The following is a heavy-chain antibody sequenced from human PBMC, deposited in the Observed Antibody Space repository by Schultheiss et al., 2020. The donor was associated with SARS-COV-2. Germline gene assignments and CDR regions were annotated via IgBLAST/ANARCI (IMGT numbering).Heavy chain of an antibody. V-gene: IGHV4-4*02. CDR2: IYHSGST. CDR3: ARVRGWFIDY. CDR1: GGSISSSNW. D-gene: IGHD3-10*01. Sequence: GSLRLSCAVSGGSISSSNWWSWVRQPPGKGLEWIGEIYHSGSTNYNPSLKSRVTISVDTSKNQFSLKLSSVTAADTAVYYCARVRGWFIDYWGQGTLVTVSS. J-gene: IGHJ4*02.